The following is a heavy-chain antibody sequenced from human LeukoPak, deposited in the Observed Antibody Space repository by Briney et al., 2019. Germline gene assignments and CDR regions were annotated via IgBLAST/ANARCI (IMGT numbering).Heavy chain of an antibody. J-gene: IGHJ4*02. CDR3: ARAGYDFWSGYFHFDY. V-gene: IGHV4-59*01. D-gene: IGHD3-3*01. CDR1: GGSISSYY. Sequence: PSQTLSLTCTVSGGSISSYYWSWIRQPPGKGLEWIGYIYYSGSTNYNPSLKSRVTISVDTSKNQFSLKLSSVTAADTAVYYCARAGYDFWSGYFHFDYWGQGTLVTVSS. CDR2: IYYSGST.